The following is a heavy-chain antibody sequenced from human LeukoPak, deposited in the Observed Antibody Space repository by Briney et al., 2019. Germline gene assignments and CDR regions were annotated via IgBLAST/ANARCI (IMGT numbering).Heavy chain of an antibody. J-gene: IGHJ4*02. CDR2: IYSGGST. Sequence: GGSLRLSCAASGFXVSRNYMTWVRQAPGAGLGWVSLIYSGGSTSYADSVKGRFTISRDDSKNTLYLQMNSLRAEDTAVYYCARKTDPQAGGDYWGQGTLVTVSS. V-gene: IGHV3-66*01. CDR3: ARKTDPQAGGDY. CDR1: GFXVSRNY. D-gene: IGHD6-13*01.